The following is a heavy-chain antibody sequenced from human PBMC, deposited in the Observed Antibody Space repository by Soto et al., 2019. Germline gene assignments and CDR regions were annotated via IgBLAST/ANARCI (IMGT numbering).Heavy chain of an antibody. Sequence: GGSLRLSCAASGFTFSSYWMHWVRQAPGKGLVWVSRINSDGSSTSYADSVKGRFTISRDNAKNTLYLQMNSLRAEDTAVYYCVRPLGVGWYFQAFDIWGQGTMVTVSS. J-gene: IGHJ3*02. V-gene: IGHV3-74*01. CDR3: VRPLGVGWYFQAFDI. CDR2: INSDGSST. CDR1: GFTFSSYW. D-gene: IGHD6-19*01.